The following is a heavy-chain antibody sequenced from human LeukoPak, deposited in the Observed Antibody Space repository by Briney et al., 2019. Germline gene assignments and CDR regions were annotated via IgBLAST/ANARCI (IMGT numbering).Heavy chain of an antibody. Sequence: GGSLRLSCVASGFAFSSYWMAWVRQAPGRGLAWVASVDLDGGGKYSVDSVKGRFTISRDNSKNTLYLQMNSLRAEDTAVYYCAKDGPLGYSSGWYNYWGQGTLVTVSS. CDR2: VDLDGGGK. D-gene: IGHD6-19*01. V-gene: IGHV3-7*05. CDR3: AKDGPLGYSSGWYNY. J-gene: IGHJ4*02. CDR1: GFAFSSYW.